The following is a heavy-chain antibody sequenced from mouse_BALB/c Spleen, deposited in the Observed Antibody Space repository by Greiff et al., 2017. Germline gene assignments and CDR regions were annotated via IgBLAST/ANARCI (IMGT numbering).Heavy chain of an antibody. J-gene: IGHJ3*01. CDR2: IWSGGST. CDR3: ARNSEYRYDGAWFAY. D-gene: IGHD2-14*01. V-gene: IGHV2-2*02. CDR1: GFSLTSYG. Sequence: VKLMESGPGLVQPSQSLSITCTASGFSLTSYGVHWVRQSPGKGLEWLGVIWSGGSTDYNAAFISRLSISKDNTKSQVFFKMNSLQANDTAIYYCARNSEYRYDGAWFAYWGQGTLVTVSA.